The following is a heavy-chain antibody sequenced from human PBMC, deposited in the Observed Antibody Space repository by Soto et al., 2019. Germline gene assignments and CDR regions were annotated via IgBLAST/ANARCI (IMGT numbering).Heavy chain of an antibody. CDR3: AKSDYDSSGYYYHYFDY. CDR2: ISYDGSNK. CDR1: GFTFSSYG. J-gene: IGHJ4*02. Sequence: GGSLRLSCAASGFTFSSYGMHWVRQAPGKGLEWVAVISYDGSNKYYADSVKGRFTISRDNSKNTLYLQMNSLRAEDTAVYYCAKSDYDSSGYYYHYFDYWGQGTLVTVSS. D-gene: IGHD3-22*01. V-gene: IGHV3-30*18.